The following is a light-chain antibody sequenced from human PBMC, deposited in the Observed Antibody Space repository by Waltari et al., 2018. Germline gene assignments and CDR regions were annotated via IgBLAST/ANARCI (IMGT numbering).Light chain of an antibody. V-gene: IGKV1-39*01. CDR1: QTISTY. CDR3: HQSHTIPLT. J-gene: IGKJ5*01. CDR2: AAS. Sequence: DIQMTQSPSSLSASVGDRVTITCRASQTISTYLNWYQQKPGKAPKLLIYAASSLQSGVPSRFRGSGSGTDFPLTITSLQPEDFATYYCHQSHTIPLTFGQGTRLEIK.